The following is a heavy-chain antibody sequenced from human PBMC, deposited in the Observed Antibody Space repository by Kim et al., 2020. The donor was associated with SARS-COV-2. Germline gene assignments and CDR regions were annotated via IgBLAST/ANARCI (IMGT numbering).Heavy chain of an antibody. D-gene: IGHD6-19*01. Sequence: YNRSLKSGVTISVDTSKNQFSLKLSSVTAADTAVYYCARGPVAGTRWFDPWGQGTLVTVSS. V-gene: IGHV4-34*01. CDR3: ARGPVAGTRWFDP. J-gene: IGHJ5*02.